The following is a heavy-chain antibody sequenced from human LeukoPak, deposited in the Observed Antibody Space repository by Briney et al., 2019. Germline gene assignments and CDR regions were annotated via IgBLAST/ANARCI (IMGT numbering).Heavy chain of an antibody. CDR1: GYSFMSYA. Sequence: ASVKVSCKTSGYSFMSYAISWLRQAPGQGLEWLGVIGAYGGDAKYAQKFQDRVTMTSDPGTSTVYMEMKSLRSEDTALYYCTRLQVFGSYSRGAPQYWGQGTLVTVSS. V-gene: IGHV1-18*01. CDR3: TRLQVFGSYSRGAPQY. D-gene: IGHD3-10*01. CDR2: IGAYGGDA. J-gene: IGHJ4*02.